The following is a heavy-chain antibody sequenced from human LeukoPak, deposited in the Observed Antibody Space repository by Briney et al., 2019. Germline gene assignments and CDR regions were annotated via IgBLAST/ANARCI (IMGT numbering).Heavy chain of an antibody. CDR2: IRYDESVK. CDR3: ARDLHGGAKAFNI. CDR1: GFTFSGSG. V-gene: IGHV3-30*02. J-gene: IGHJ3*02. Sequence: PGGSLRLSCAASGFTFSGSGMHWVRQTPGKGPEWVAFIRYDESVKSYANSVKGRFTGSRDNSKNTLFLQMNNLRAEDTAVYYCARDLHGGAKAFNIWGLGTMVIVSS. D-gene: IGHD3-16*01.